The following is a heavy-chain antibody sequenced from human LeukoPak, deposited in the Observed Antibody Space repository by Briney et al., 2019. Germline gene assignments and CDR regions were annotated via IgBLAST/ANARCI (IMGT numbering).Heavy chain of an antibody. V-gene: IGHV1-46*01. Sequence: ASVKVSCKASGYPFTENYVHWVRRAPGLGLEWMAIISPSGGTTNYAQKFQGRATLTSETSTNTVYMELTSLRYEDTAVYYCGRVNRGSGSHSSIDYWGQGTLVTVSS. CDR1: GYPFTENY. CDR2: ISPSGGTT. J-gene: IGHJ4*02. D-gene: IGHD3-10*01. CDR3: GRVNRGSGSHSSIDY.